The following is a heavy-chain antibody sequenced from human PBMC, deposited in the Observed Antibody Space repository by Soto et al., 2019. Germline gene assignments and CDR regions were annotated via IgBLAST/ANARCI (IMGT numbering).Heavy chain of an antibody. CDR3: ARDLSLGRSGPMRRNGMDV. J-gene: IGHJ6*02. CDR2: ISSSSSYI. V-gene: IGHV3-21*01. CDR1: GFTFSSYS. D-gene: IGHD3-10*01. Sequence: GGSLRLSCAASGFTFSSYSMNWVRQAPGKGLEWVSSISSSSSYIYYADSVKGRLTISRDNAKNSLYLQMNSLRAEDTAVYYCARDLSLGRSGPMRRNGMDVWGQGTTVTVSS.